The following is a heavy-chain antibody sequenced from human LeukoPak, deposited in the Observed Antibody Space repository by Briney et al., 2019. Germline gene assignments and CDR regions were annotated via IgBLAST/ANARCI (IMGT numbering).Heavy chain of an antibody. CDR1: GFTFSSYG. CDR3: ARANSDWYRALDS. D-gene: IGHD6-19*01. CDR2: ISYDGSNK. Sequence: PGRSLRLSCAASGFTFSSYGMHWVRQAPGKGLEWVAVISYDGSNKYYADSVKGRFTISRDYAKNSLYLQMNSLRAEDTAVYYCARANSDWYRALDSWGQGTLVSVSS. V-gene: IGHV3-30*03. J-gene: IGHJ4*02.